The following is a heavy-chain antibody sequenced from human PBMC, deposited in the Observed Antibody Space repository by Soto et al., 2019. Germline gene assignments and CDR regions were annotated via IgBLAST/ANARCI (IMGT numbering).Heavy chain of an antibody. CDR1: GFTFSTYA. D-gene: IGHD5-18*01. CDR3: AKDTFDTAMAKTDF. V-gene: IGHV3-23*01. CDR2: IDNSGGIT. J-gene: IGHJ4*02. Sequence: GGSLRLSCAASGFTFSTYAMTWVRQAPGKGLEWVSTIDNSGGITYYADSVKGRFTISRDNSKNTLYLQMNSLRAEDTAVYYCAKDTFDTAMAKTDFWGRGTLVTVSS.